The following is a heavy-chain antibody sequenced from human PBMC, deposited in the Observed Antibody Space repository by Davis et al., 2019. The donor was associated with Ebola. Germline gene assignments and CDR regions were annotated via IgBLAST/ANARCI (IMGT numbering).Heavy chain of an antibody. CDR1: GYTFTSYG. D-gene: IGHD3-3*01. CDR2: ISAYNGNT. V-gene: IGHV1-18*01. Sequence: ASVKVSCKASGYTFTSYGISWVRQAPGQGLEWMGWISAYNGNTNYAQKLQGRVTMTTDTSTSTAYMELRSLRSDDTAVDYWACWGDDFWWNWFEPWGQGTLVTGSS. J-gene: IGHJ5*02. CDR3: ACWGDDFWWNWFEP.